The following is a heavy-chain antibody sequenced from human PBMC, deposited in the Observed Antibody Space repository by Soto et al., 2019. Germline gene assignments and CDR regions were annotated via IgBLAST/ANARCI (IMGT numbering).Heavy chain of an antibody. CDR3: ARDRRSPDFGARFDF. D-gene: IGHD4-17*01. CDR1: GYTITNDD. V-gene: IGHV1-18*01. Sequence: APVKGYCKASGYTITNDDVSWVILATEQGLEWMGWISAYNGKTNYAQKLQGRVTMTTDTSTSTAYMELRSLRSDDTAVYYCARDRRSPDFGARFDFWGQGTLVTVSS. J-gene: IGHJ4*02. CDR2: ISAYNGKT.